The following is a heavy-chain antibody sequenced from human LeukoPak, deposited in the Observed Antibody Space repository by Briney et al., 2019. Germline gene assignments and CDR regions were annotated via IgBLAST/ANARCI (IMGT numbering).Heavy chain of an antibody. V-gene: IGHV3-9*01. CDR1: GLTFDDYA. D-gene: IGHD3-10*01. J-gene: IGHJ4*02. Sequence: GRSLRLSCAASGLTFDDYAMPWVRQAPGKGLEWVSGISWNSGSIGYADSVKGRFTISRENAKNSLYLQMNSLRAEDTALYYCAKDTTDYYGSGVDYWGQGTLVTVSS. CDR2: ISWNSGSI. CDR3: AKDTTDYYGSGVDY.